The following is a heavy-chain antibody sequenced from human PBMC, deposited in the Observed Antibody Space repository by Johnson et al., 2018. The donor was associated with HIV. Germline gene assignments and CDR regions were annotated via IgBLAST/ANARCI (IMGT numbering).Heavy chain of an antibody. CDR1: GFTFSSYA. D-gene: IGHD3-22*01. CDR2: ISWDSGSI. V-gene: IGHV3-9*01. Sequence: VQLVESGGGVVQPGRSLRLSCAASGFTFSSYAIHWVRQPPGKGLEWVSGISWDSGSIGYADSVKGRFTISRDNAKNSLYLQMNSLRAEETALYICAKELYYFDSSGYIDRGAFDIWGHGTMVTVSS. CDR3: AKELYYFDSSGYIDRGAFDI. J-gene: IGHJ3*02.